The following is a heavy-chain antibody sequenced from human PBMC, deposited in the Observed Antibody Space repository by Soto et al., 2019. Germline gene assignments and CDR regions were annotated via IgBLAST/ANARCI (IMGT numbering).Heavy chain of an antibody. CDR1: GYTFSSNA. CDR2: INPAYGNT. CDR3: ARIVYDSSGYNRYFDY. Sequence: QVQLVQSGAEEKKPGASVRVSCTASGYTFSSNAIHWVRQAPGQRLEWMGWINPAYGNTKYSQKLQGRLTITRDTTGSTASMELSSLKSEDTAVYYCARIVYDSSGYNRYFDYWGQGTLVTVSS. D-gene: IGHD3-22*01. J-gene: IGHJ4*02. V-gene: IGHV1-3*05.